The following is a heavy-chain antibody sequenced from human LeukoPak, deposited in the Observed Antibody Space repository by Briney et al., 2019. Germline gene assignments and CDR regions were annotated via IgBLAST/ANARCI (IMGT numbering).Heavy chain of an antibody. D-gene: IGHD2-21*02. J-gene: IGHJ4*02. CDR2: ISYDGSNK. V-gene: IGHV3-30*03. CDR1: GFTFSDYS. CDR3: ARDLGSDPY. Sequence: PGGSLRLSCAASGFTFSDYSMNWVRQAPGKGLEWVAVISYDGSNKYYADSVKGRFTISRDNSKNTLYLQMNSLRAEDTAVYYCARDLGSDPYWGQGTLVTVSS.